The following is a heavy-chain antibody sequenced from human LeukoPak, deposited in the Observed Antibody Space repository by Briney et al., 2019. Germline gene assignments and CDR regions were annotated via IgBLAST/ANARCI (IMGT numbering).Heavy chain of an antibody. CDR2: IYPGDSDT. Sequence: GESLKISCKGSGYSFTSYWIGWVRQMPGKGLEWMGIIYPGDSDTRYSPSFQGQVTIPADKSISTAYLQWSSLKASDTAMYYCARLGYRPDSSGYMDYWGQGTLVTVSS. D-gene: IGHD3-22*01. J-gene: IGHJ4*02. CDR1: GYSFTSYW. V-gene: IGHV5-51*01. CDR3: ARLGYRPDSSGYMDY.